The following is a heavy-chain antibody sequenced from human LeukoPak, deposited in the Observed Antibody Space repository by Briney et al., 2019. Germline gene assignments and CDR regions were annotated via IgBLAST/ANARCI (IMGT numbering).Heavy chain of an antibody. CDR3: ARDYSCSSTICYTARSDAFDI. CDR1: GFTFSDYY. J-gene: IGHJ3*02. V-gene: IGHV3-11*04. D-gene: IGHD2-2*02. Sequence: GGSLRLSCGASGFTFSDYYMSWVRQAPGRGLEWVSYISSSGSTIYYADSVKGRFTISRDNAKNSLYLQMNSLRAEDTAIYYCARDYSCSSTICYTARSDAFDIWGQGTMVTVSS. CDR2: ISSSGSTI.